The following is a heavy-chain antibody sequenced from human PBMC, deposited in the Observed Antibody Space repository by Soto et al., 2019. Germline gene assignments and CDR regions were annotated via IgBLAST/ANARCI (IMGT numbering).Heavy chain of an antibody. J-gene: IGHJ2*01. V-gene: IGHV3-30-3*01. CDR3: ARHLWYSNYGGNWYFDL. D-gene: IGHD4-4*01. CDR1: GFTFSSYA. Sequence: QVQLVESGGGVVQSGRSLRLSCAASGFTFSSYAMHWVRQAPGKGLEWVAFISYDGSDKYYADSVKGRFTISRDNSKNTLYVQMNSLRAEDTAVYFCARHLWYSNYGGNWYFDLWGRGTLVTVSS. CDR2: ISYDGSDK.